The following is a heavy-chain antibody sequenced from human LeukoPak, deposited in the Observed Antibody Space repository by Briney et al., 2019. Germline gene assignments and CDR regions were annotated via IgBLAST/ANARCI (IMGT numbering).Heavy chain of an antibody. CDR3: ARGDGGRYGFDY. CDR1: GGSISSYY. V-gene: IGHV4-59*01. CDR2: IYYSGST. D-gene: IGHD1-26*01. Sequence: SETLSLTCTVSGGSISSYYWSWIRQPPGKGLEWIGYIYYSGSTNYNPSLKSRVTISVDTSKNQFSLKLSSVTAADTAVYYCARGDGGRYGFDYWGQGTLVTVS. J-gene: IGHJ4*02.